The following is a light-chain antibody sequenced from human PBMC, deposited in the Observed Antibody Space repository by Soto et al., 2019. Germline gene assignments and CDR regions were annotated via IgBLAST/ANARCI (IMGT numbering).Light chain of an antibody. CDR3: QQYNSMLS. Sequence: DIQMTQSPSSLSASEGDRVTITCQSRHDVRRNLNWFQQKPGEAPQLLIYDASNLERGVPSRFSGSGSGTDFTLTISSLQPEDVATYYCQQYNSMLSFGGGTEVEIK. CDR1: HDVRRN. CDR2: DAS. V-gene: IGKV1-33*01. J-gene: IGKJ4*01.